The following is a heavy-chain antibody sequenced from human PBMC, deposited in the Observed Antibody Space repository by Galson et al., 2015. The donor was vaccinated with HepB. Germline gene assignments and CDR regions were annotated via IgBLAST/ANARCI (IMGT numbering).Heavy chain of an antibody. D-gene: IGHD3-22*01. Sequence: SLRLSCAVSGFTFSTYSMGWVRQAPGKGLEWVSSISSSSNYRYYADSVRGRFTISRDNAKNSLYLQMNSLRAEDTAMYYCARDWRPGGGEVGVLALFDYWGQGTLVTVSS. CDR2: ISSSSNYR. J-gene: IGHJ4*02. V-gene: IGHV3-21*01. CDR1: GFTFSTYS. CDR3: ARDWRPGGGEVGVLALFDY.